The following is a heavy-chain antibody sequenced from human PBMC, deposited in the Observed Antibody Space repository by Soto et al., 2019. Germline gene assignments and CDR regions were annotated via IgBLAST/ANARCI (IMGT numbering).Heavy chain of an antibody. CDR2: IYPCDSDT. Sequence: EFLKIAFKGVGDSWTSYWIGWVRQIPGKGLEWMGIIYPCDSDTRYSPSFQGQVTISADKSISTAYLQWSSLKASDTAMYYCARQVGYCSSTSCYTSSGMDVWGQGTTVTVS. V-gene: IGHV5-51*01. CDR3: ARQVGYCSSTSCYTSSGMDV. CDR1: GDSWTSYW. D-gene: IGHD2-2*02. J-gene: IGHJ6*02.